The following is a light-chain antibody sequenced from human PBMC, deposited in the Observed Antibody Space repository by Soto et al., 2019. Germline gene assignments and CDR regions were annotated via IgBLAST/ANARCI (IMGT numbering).Light chain of an antibody. J-gene: IGLJ1*01. Sequence: QSALTQPASVSGSPGQSITISCSGTSSDIGSYDHVAWYQQFPGKSPKLIIYAVSDRPSGVSDRFSGSKSGISASLTISGLQTEDEADYYCISYTDRQSYRFGTGTKVTVL. V-gene: IGLV2-14*03. CDR3: ISYTDRQSYR. CDR2: AVS. CDR1: SSDIGSYDH.